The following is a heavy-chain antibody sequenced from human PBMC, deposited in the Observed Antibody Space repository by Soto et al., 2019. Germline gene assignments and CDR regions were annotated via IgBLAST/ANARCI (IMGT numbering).Heavy chain of an antibody. CDR3: GRYEGIVSPSPSFYDY. V-gene: IGHV1-18*01. CDR1: GYTFTSFT. J-gene: IGHJ4*02. Sequence: QVQLVQSGPEVKKPGASVKVSCKASGYTFTSFTIVWVRQAPGQGLEWMGWIAPYNGNTDYVQRLQGRVTLTTDTATSTAYMELRSLRSDDTAIYYCGRYEGIVSPSPSFYDYWGQGTLVTVSS. D-gene: IGHD2-15*01. CDR2: IAPYNGNT.